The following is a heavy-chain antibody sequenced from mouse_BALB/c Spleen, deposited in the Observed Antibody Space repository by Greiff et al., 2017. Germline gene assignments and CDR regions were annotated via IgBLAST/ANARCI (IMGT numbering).Heavy chain of an antibody. J-gene: IGHJ2*01. V-gene: IGHV2-6-7*01. D-gene: IGHD2-4*01. CDR2: IWGDGST. CDR3: DRGTTMITYFDY. Sequence: QVQLKESGPGLVAPSQSLSITCTVSGFSLTGYGVNWVRQPPGKGLEWLGMIWGDGSTDYNSALKSRLSISKDNSKSQVFLQMNSLQTDDTARYYCDRGTTMITYFDYWGQGTTLTVSA. CDR1: GFSLTGYG.